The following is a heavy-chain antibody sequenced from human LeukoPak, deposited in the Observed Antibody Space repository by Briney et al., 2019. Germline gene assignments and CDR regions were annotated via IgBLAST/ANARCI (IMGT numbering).Heavy chain of an antibody. J-gene: IGHJ4*02. CDR3: AKVETRAGYCSSTSCYVDYFDY. Sequence: GGSLRLSCAASGFTFSSYAMSWVRQAPGKGLEWVPGISGSGGRTHYADSVKGRFTISRDNSKNTLYLQMNSLRAEDTAVYYCAKVETRAGYCSSTSCYVDYFDYWGQGTLVTVSS. CDR1: GFTFSSYA. V-gene: IGHV3-23*01. CDR2: ISGSGGRT. D-gene: IGHD2-2*03.